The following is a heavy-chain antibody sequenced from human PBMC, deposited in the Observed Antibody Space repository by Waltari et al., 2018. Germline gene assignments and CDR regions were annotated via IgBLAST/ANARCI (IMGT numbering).Heavy chain of an antibody. J-gene: IGHJ4*02. D-gene: IGHD2-15*01. CDR1: VDSMSSTDC. Sequence: QLQLQESGPGLVKPSGTLSLTCAVSVDSMSSTDCWSWVRQPPGKGLEWMGQVRGDGKSNYNPSFASRITISLDTYNKQFSLKVTSATAADTAIYYCARDRGRGLYLDSWGPGTLVTVSP. V-gene: IGHV4-4*02. CDR2: VRGDGKS. CDR3: ARDRGRGLYLDS.